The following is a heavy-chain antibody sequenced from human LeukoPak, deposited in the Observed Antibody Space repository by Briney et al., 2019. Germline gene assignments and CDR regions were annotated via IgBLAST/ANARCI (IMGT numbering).Heavy chain of an antibody. CDR3: ARDRCSSTSRYLDH. CDR2: ISSSSSYI. Sequence: GGSLRLSCAASGFTFSSYSMNWVRQAPGKGLEWVSSISSSSSYIYYADSVKGRFTISRDNAKNSLYLQMNSLRAEDTAVHYCARDRCSSTSRYLDHWGQGTLVTVSS. CDR1: GFTFSSYS. J-gene: IGHJ4*02. V-gene: IGHV3-21*01. D-gene: IGHD2-2*01.